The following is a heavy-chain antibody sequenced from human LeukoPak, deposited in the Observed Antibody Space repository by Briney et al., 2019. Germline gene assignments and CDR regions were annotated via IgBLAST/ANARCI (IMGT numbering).Heavy chain of an antibody. J-gene: IGHJ5*02. Sequence: SETLSLTCTVSGGSISSGSYYWSWIRQPAGKGLEWIGRIYTSGSTNYNPSLKSRVTISVDKSKNQFSLKLSSVTAADTAVYYCARTRPDYYYDSSGYINWFDPWGQGTLVTVSS. D-gene: IGHD3-22*01. CDR1: GGSISSGSYY. V-gene: IGHV4-61*02. CDR3: ARTRPDYYYDSSGYINWFDP. CDR2: IYTSGST.